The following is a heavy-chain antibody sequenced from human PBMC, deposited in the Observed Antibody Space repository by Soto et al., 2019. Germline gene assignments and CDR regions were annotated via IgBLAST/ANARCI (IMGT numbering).Heavy chain of an antibody. CDR2: ISSSNTYK. J-gene: IGHJ6*02. CDR3: ATSLEVPWYYYGMDV. D-gene: IGHD2-2*01. CDR1: GFTFSTYN. V-gene: IGHV3-21*01. Sequence: EVQLVESGGGLVKPGGSMRLSCEASGFTFSTYNMNWVRQVPGKGLEWVSSISSSNTYKDYADSVKGRFTISRYNASNSLYLQMNSLRAEDTAVYYCATSLEVPWYYYGMDVWDQWTTVTVSS.